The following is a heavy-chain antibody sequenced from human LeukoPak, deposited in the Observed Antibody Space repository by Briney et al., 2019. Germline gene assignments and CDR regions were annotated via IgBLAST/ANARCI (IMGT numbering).Heavy chain of an antibody. D-gene: IGHD4-17*01. V-gene: IGHV3-23*01. CDR2: ISGSGGST. Sequence: GGSLRLSCAASGFTFSSYAMSWVRQAPGKGLEWVSAISGSGGSTYYADSVKGRFTIFRDNSKNTLYLQMNSLRAEDTAVYYCAKARYRDYGDYAGDAFDIWGQGTMVTVSS. CDR1: GFTFSSYA. J-gene: IGHJ3*02. CDR3: AKARYRDYGDYAGDAFDI.